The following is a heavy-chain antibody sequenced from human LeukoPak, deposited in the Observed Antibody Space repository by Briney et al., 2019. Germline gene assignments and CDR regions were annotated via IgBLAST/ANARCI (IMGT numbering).Heavy chain of an antibody. J-gene: IGHJ4*02. CDR1: GGSFSGYY. CDR2: INHSGST. CDR3: ARDIFSGNYYAYYFDS. Sequence: PSETLSLTCAVYGGSFSGYYWSWIRQPPGKGLECMGEINHSGSTNYNPSLKSRVTISVDTSKNQFSLKLSSVTAADTAVYYCARDIFSGNYYAYYFDSWGLGTLVTVSS. D-gene: IGHD1-26*01. V-gene: IGHV4-34*01.